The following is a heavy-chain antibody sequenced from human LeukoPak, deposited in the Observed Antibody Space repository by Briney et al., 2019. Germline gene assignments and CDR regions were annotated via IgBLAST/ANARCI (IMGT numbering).Heavy chain of an antibody. V-gene: IGHV3-48*03. D-gene: IGHD6-13*01. CDR2: ISTSGRTI. J-gene: IGHJ4*02. Sequence: GGSLRLSCAASGFTFSSYEMNWVRQAPGKGLEWVSYISTSGRTIYYADSVKGRFTISRDNAKNSLYLQMNSLRAEDTAVYYCARMNRSSWYGVDYWGQGTLVTVSS. CDR3: ARMNRSSWYGVDY. CDR1: GFTFSSYE.